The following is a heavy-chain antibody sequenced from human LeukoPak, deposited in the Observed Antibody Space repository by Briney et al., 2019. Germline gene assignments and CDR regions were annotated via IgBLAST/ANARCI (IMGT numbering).Heavy chain of an antibody. J-gene: IGHJ6*03. CDR1: GGSISSYY. CDR3: ARAHGGYGSYYYYYYMDV. Sequence: SETLSLTCTVSGGSISSYYWSWIRQPAGKGLEWIGRIYTSGSTNYNPSLKSRVTMSVDTSKNQFSLKLSSVTAADTAVYYCARAHGGYGSYYYYYYMDVWGKGTTVTVSS. V-gene: IGHV4-4*07. CDR2: IYTSGST. D-gene: IGHD5-12*01.